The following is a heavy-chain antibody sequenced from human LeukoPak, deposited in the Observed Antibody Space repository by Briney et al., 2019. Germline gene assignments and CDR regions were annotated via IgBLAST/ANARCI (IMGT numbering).Heavy chain of an antibody. Sequence: KSSETLSLTCSVSGGSISSSSYYWGWIRQPPGKGLEWIGSLYYSGSIYYNPSLQSRVTISVDTSKNQFSLKMSSVTAADTAVYYCARVPPPYYYGSGSYWDWGQGTLVTVSS. CDR3: ARVPPPYYYGSGSYWD. D-gene: IGHD3-10*01. CDR2: LYYSGSI. J-gene: IGHJ4*02. V-gene: IGHV4-39*07. CDR1: GGSISSSSYY.